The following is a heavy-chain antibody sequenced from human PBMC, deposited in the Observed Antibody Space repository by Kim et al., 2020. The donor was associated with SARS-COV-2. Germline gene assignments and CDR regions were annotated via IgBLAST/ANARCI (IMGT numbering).Heavy chain of an antibody. D-gene: IGHD5-18*01. CDR2: IIPIFGTA. CDR3: ARGQELIQLSHYYYCYYGMDV. CDR1: GGTFSSYA. V-gene: IGHV1-69*13. Sequence: SVKVSCKASGGTFSSYAISWVRQAPGQGLEWMGGIIPIFGTANYAQKFQGRVTITADESTSTAYMELSSLRSEDTAVYYCARGQELIQLSHYYYCYYGMDVWDQGTTVTVSS. J-gene: IGHJ6*02.